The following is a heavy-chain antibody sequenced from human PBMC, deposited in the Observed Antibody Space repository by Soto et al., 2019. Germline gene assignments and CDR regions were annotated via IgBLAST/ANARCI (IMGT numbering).Heavy chain of an antibody. CDR1: GGSFSDFY. CDR3: GPRGAVADPRGY. Sequence: QVQLQQWGAGLLKPSETLSLTCAVYGGSFSDFYWTWIRQLPGKGLEWIGEINHSGSTNYNPSLKSRVXXXGXXSKNQFSLNLRSVTAADTAVYYCGPRGAVADPRGYWGQGTLVTVSS. CDR2: INHSGST. V-gene: IGHV4-34*01. J-gene: IGHJ4*02. D-gene: IGHD6-19*01.